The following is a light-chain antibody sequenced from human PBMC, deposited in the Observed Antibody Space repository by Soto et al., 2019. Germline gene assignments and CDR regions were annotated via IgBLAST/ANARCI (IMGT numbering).Light chain of an antibody. J-gene: IGKJ4*01. V-gene: IGKV3-20*01. Sequence: EIVMTQSPATLSVSPGERATLSCRASQSVSSSYLAWYKQKPGQAPRLXIYGASSRATGIPDRFSGSGSGTEFTLTISRLEPEDFEVYYCQQYGSSPLTFGGGTKVDI. CDR2: GAS. CDR1: QSVSSSY. CDR3: QQYGSSPLT.